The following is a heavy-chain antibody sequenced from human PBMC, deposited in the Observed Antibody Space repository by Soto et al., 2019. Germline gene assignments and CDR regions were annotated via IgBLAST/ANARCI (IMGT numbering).Heavy chain of an antibody. V-gene: IGHV4-59*01. CDR2: TAYTANT. CDR3: ARAQHAGFTHYFDP. D-gene: IGHD1-26*01. Sequence: SETLSLTGVGSVGSNSSSQWGWIRQYHRWALEWIAYTAYTANTNYNPALKSRVTISMDTSKNQLSLKLTSMTAADTPVYSCARAQHAGFTHYFDPWGQGTRVP. J-gene: IGHJ5*02. CDR1: VGSNSSSQ.